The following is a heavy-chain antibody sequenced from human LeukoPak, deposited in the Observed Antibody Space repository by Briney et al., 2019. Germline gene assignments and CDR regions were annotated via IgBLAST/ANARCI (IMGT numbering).Heavy chain of an antibody. CDR1: GGSISSYY. J-gene: IGHJ3*02. CDR3: ARDGPYEATGSYFDAFDI. V-gene: IGHV4-59*01. CDR2: IYYSGST. Sequence: SETLSLTCNVSGGSISSYYWSWIRQPPGKGLEWIGYIYYSGSTNYNPSLKSRVTISVDTSKNQLTLKLASVTAADTAVYYCARDGPYEATGSYFDAFDIWGQGTMVTVSS. D-gene: IGHD1-26*01.